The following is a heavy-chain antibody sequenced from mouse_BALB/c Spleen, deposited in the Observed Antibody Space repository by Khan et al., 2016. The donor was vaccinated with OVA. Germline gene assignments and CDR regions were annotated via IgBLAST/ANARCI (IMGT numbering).Heavy chain of an antibody. Sequence: QIQLVQSGPELVRPGVSVKISCKGSGYTFTDYSMHWVKQSHAKSLEWIGVISTDSVNTNYNQKFKGKATLIVDKSSSTAYMELARMTSEDSAIYYCAIRDYFDYWGQGTTLTVSS. J-gene: IGHJ2*01. CDR1: GYTFTDYS. V-gene: IGHV1S137*01. CDR3: AIRDYFDY. CDR2: ISTDSVNT.